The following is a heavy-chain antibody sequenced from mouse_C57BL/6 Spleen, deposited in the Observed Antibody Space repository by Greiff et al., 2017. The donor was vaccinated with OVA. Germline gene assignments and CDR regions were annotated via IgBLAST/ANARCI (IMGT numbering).Heavy chain of an antibody. CDR1: GYTFTSYW. CDR3: AQRRDRNYGFAD. CDR2: IVPSASST. D-gene: IGHD2-5*01. Sequence: QVQLQQPGAELVKPGASVTLSCKASGYTFTSYWMQWVKQRPGQGLAWIGEIVPSASSTNYNQKFKGKATLTVDTSSSTAYMQLSSLTSEDSAVYYCAQRRDRNYGFADWGQGTLVTVAA. V-gene: IGHV1-50*01. J-gene: IGHJ3*01.